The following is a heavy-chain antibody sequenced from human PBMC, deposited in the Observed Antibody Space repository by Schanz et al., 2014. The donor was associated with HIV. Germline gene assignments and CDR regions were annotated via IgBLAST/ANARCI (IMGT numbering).Heavy chain of an antibody. CDR1: GFTFSSYG. Sequence: QVQLVESGGGVVQPGRSLRLSCAVSGFTFSSYGMHWVRQAPGKGLEWVAVIWYDGSNKYYADSVKGRFTISRDNSKNTLYLQMNSLRAEDTAVYYCARLGGVIAAAGEDWFDPWGQGTLVTVSS. CDR2: IWYDGSNK. CDR3: ARLGGVIAAAGEDWFDP. V-gene: IGHV3-33*01. D-gene: IGHD6-13*01. J-gene: IGHJ5*02.